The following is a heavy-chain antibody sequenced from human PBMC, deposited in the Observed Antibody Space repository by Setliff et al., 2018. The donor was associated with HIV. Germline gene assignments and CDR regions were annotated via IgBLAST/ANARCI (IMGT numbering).Heavy chain of an antibody. D-gene: IGHD3-10*01. CDR1: GGSISSGNYY. J-gene: IGHJ5*02. CDR2: IYYSGST. Sequence: SETLSLTCTVSGGSISSGNYYWSWIRQHPGKGLEWIGYIYYSGSTYYNPSLKSRVTMSVDTSKNQFSLKLSSVTAADTAVYYCAREGARHYGSGRYHSWFDPWGQGTQFTSPQ. CDR3: AREGARHYGSGRYHSWFDP. V-gene: IGHV4-31*03.